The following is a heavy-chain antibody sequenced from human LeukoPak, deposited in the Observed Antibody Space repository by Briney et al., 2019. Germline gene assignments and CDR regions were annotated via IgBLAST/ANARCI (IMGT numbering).Heavy chain of an antibody. CDR2: SGHGGDT. J-gene: IGHJ4*02. CDR1: GFTFTTYA. V-gene: IGHV3-23*01. CDR3: AEGVPLDY. D-gene: IGHD2-2*01. Sequence: PGGSLRLSCAASGFTFTTYAMYWVRQAPGKGLEWVSASGHGGDTYYTDSVKGRFTISRDNSKNTLYLQMNSLRAEDTAVYYCAEGVPLDYWGQGTLVTVSS.